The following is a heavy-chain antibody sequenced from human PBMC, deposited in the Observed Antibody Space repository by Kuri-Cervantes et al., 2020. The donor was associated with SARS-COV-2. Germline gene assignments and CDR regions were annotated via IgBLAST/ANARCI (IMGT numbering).Heavy chain of an antibody. CDR1: GFTFSSYS. D-gene: IGHD3-10*01. J-gene: IGHJ6*01. CDR2: ISSSSSTI. Sequence: GESLKISCAASGFTFSSYSMNWVRQAPGKGLEWVSYISSSSSTIYYADSVKGRFTISRDNAKNSLYLQMNSLRDEDTAVYYCARAPEGYYYGSESTNYYYYGMGVWGQGTTVTVSS. CDR3: ARAPEGYYYGSESTNYYYYGMGV. V-gene: IGHV3-48*02.